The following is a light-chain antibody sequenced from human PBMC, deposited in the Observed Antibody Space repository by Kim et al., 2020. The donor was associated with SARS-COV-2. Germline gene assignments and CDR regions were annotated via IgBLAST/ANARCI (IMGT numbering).Light chain of an antibody. CDR3: CSYAVSYTCV. V-gene: IGLV2-11*02. Sequence: GESVTICAIGTRRDVCVYNYVSWYQQYPVKAPKLMIYDVSDQPSAVPARFSGSKSGNTASLSISVLQAEDESDYYCCSYAVSYTCVFGGGTQLTVL. CDR1: RRDVCVYNY. CDR2: DVS. J-gene: IGLJ2*01.